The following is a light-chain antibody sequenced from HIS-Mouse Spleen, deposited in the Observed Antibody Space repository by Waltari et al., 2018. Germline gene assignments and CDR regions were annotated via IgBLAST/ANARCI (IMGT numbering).Light chain of an antibody. V-gene: IGLV2-14*01. CDR3: SSYTSSSTYV. Sequence: QSALTQPASVSGSPGQSITISCTGTSSDVGGSNYVPWYQQPPGKAPKLMIYEVSNRPSGVSNRFAGSKSGNTASLTISGLQAEDEADYYCSSYTSSSTYVFGTGTKVTVL. J-gene: IGLJ1*01. CDR2: EVS. CDR1: SSDVGGSNY.